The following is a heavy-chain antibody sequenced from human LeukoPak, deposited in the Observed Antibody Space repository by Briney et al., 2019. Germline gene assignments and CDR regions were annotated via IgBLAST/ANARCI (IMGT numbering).Heavy chain of an antibody. Sequence: SGESLKISCKGSGYSFTSYWIGWVRQMPGKGLEGMGIIYPGDSDTRYSPSFQGQVTISADKSISTAYLQWSSLKASDTAMYYCARLLAGAAAGDNWFDPWGQGTLVTVSS. D-gene: IGHD6-13*01. CDR1: GYSFTSYW. CDR2: IYPGDSDT. J-gene: IGHJ5*02. CDR3: ARLLAGAAAGDNWFDP. V-gene: IGHV5-51*01.